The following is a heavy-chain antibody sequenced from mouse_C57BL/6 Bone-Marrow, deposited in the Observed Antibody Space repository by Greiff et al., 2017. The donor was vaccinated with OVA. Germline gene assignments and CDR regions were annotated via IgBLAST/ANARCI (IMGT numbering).Heavy chain of an antibody. CDR1: GYSFTGYY. V-gene: IGHV1-42*01. CDR3: ARRGSNFFYYFDY. D-gene: IGHD4-1*01. Sequence: EVQLVESGPELVKPGASVKISCKASGYSFTGYYMNWVKQSPEKSLEWIGEINPSTGGTTYNQKFKAKATLTVDKSSSTAYMQLKSLTSEDSAVYYCARRGSNFFYYFDYWGQGTTLTVSS. J-gene: IGHJ2*01. CDR2: INPSTGGT.